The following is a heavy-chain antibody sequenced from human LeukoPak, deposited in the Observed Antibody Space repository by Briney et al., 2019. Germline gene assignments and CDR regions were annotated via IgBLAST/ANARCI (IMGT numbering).Heavy chain of an antibody. J-gene: IGHJ4*02. CDR2: IYTSGST. Sequence: SETLSLTCTVSGGSISSYYWSWIRQPAGKGLEWIGRIYTSGSTNYNPSLKSRVTMSVDTSKNQFSLKLSSVTAADTAVYYCARQVYDSSGYYTHFDYWGRGTLVTVSS. V-gene: IGHV4-4*07. D-gene: IGHD3-22*01. CDR3: ARQVYDSSGYYTHFDY. CDR1: GGSISSYY.